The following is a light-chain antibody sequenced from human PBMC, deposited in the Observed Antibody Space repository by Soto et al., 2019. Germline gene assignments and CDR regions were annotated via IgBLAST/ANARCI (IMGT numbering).Light chain of an antibody. CDR3: QQYGSSRWT. CDR2: AAS. CDR1: QTISNY. V-gene: IGKV1-39*01. J-gene: IGKJ1*01. Sequence: DIQMTQSPSTLSASVGDRVTITCRASQTISNYLNWYQQKPGKAPKLLIYAASTLQSGVPSRFSGSGSGTEFTLTISSLQPEDFAVYYCQQYGSSRWTFGQGTKVDIK.